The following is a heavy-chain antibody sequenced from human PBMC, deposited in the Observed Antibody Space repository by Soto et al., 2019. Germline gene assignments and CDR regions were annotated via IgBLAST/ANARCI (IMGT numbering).Heavy chain of an antibody. D-gene: IGHD6-19*01. CDR1: GDTFIGYS. V-gene: IGHV1-69*08. CDR2: VIPTQRTT. J-gene: IGHJ6*02. Sequence: QVQLVHSGAEVKKPGTSVRVSCKASGDTFIGYSISWVRQAPGQGLEWMGWVIPTQRTTKYAQRFQGRVTMSVDQFASTTYMELSSLRPEDTALYYCVIDRLIVAVSVGRMDVWGQGTTVTVSS. CDR3: VIDRLIVAVSVGRMDV.